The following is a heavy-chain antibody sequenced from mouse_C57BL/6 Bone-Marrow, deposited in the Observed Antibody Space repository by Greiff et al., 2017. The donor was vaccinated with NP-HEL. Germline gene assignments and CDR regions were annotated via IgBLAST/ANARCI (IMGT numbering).Heavy chain of an antibody. CDR3: ARKSYDFDY. CDR1: GYTFTDYY. V-gene: IGHV1-19*01. CDR2: INPYNGGT. Sequence: EVKLQESGPVLVKPGASVKMSCKASGYTFTDYYMNWVKQSHGKSLEWIGVINPYNGGTSYNQKFKGKATLTVDKSSSTAYMELNSLTSEDSAVYYCARKSYDFDYWGQGTTLTVSS. D-gene: IGHD1-1*01. J-gene: IGHJ2*01.